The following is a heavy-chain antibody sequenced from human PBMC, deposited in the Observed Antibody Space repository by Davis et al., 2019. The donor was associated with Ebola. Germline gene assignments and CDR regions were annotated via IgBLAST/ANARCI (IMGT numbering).Heavy chain of an antibody. D-gene: IGHD2-2*01. CDR3: VQSTTSCHV. J-gene: IGHJ4*02. V-gene: IGHV3-23*01. CDR2: ISMSGGST. CDR1: GFIFRNWG. Sequence: PGGSLRLSCAASGFIFRNWGMTWVRQVPGKGLECVAAISMSGGSTDYADSVKGRFTISRDNSKNMLYLQMNSLRVEDTDLYYCVQSTTSCHVWGQGTLVTVSS.